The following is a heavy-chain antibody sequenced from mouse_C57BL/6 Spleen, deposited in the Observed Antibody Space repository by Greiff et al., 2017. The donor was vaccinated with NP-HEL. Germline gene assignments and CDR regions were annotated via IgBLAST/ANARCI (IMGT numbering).Heavy chain of an antibody. CDR3: ARRSYYYGSSWAMDY. CDR1: GYTFTNYW. J-gene: IGHJ4*01. Sequence: QVQLKESGAELVRPGTSVKMSCKASGYTFTNYWIGWAKQRPGHGLEWIGDIYPGGGYTNYNEKFKGKATLTADESSSTAYMQFSSLTSEDSAIYYCARRSYYYGSSWAMDYWGQGTSVTVSS. CDR2: IYPGGGYT. V-gene: IGHV1-63*01. D-gene: IGHD1-1*01.